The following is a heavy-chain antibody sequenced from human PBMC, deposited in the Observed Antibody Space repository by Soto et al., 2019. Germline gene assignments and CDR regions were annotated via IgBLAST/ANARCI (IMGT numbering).Heavy chain of an antibody. CDR1: GGTFSSYA. CDR2: IIPIFGTA. J-gene: IGHJ3*02. V-gene: IGHV1-69*13. CDR3: ARDRHDILTGRGAFDI. D-gene: IGHD3-9*01. Sequence: ASVKVSCKASGGTFSSYAISWVRQAPGQGLEWMGGIIPIFGTANYAQKFQGRVTITADESTSTAYMELGSLRSEDTAVYYCARDRHDILTGRGAFDIWGQGTMVTVSS.